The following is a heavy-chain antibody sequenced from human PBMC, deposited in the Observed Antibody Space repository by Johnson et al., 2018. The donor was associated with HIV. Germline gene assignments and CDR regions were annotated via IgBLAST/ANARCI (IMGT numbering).Heavy chain of an antibody. CDR1: GFTFSSYG. Sequence: VQLVESGGGVVQPGRSLRLSCAASGFTFSSYGMHWVRQAPGKGLEWVAVISYDGSNKYYAASVKGRFTISRDNSKNTLYLQMNSLRAEDTAVYYCAKEGRYVEGAFDIWGQGTMVTVSS. D-gene: IGHD5-12*01. CDR2: ISYDGSNK. V-gene: IGHV3-30*18. J-gene: IGHJ3*02. CDR3: AKEGRYVEGAFDI.